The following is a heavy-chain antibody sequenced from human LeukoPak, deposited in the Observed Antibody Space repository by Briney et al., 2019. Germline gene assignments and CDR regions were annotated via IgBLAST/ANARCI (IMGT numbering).Heavy chain of an antibody. V-gene: IGHV3-23*01. Sequence: PGGSLRLSSTPSAFTFSKSAMMCVRQAAGKGLEWVSSIHSSGWQIYYADSVKGLFTLSRDNPKNTLYLQMNSLRAEDTAVYYWASPVVVVATREVDYWGQGTLVTVSS. CDR3: ASPVVVVATREVDY. D-gene: IGHD2-15*01. J-gene: IGHJ4*02. CDR1: AFTFSKSA. CDR2: IHSSGWQI.